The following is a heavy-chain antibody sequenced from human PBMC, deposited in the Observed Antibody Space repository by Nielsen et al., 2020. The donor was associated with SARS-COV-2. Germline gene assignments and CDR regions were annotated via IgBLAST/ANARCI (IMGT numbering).Heavy chain of an antibody. Sequence: ASVKVSCKASGYTFTGYYMHWVRQAPGQGLEWMGRINPNSGGTNYAQKFQGRVTMTRNTSISTAYMELSSLRSEDTAVYYCARDSGAGEIDYWGQGTLVTVSS. CDR1: GYTFTGYY. D-gene: IGHD3-10*01. V-gene: IGHV1-2*06. CDR2: INPNSGGT. J-gene: IGHJ4*02. CDR3: ARDSGAGEIDY.